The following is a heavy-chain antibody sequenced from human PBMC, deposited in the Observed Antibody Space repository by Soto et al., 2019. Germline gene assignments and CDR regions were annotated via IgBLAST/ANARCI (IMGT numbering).Heavy chain of an antibody. J-gene: IGHJ5*02. CDR3: AKPRSSLEWPPFDP. V-gene: IGHV1-3*01. Sequence: EASVKVSCKASGYTFTNYAMHWVRQAPGQRLEWMGWINAGNGNTKYSQKFQGRVTITRDTSASTAYMELSSLRSEDTGIYYCAKPRSSLEWPPFDPWGQGTLVTVSS. CDR2: INAGNGNT. D-gene: IGHD3-3*01. CDR1: GYTFTNYA.